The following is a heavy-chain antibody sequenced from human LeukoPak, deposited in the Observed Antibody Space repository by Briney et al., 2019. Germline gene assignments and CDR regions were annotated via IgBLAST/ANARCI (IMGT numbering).Heavy chain of an antibody. Sequence: GGSLRLSCTASGFTFGDYAMSWVRQAPGKGLEWVGFIRSKAYGGTTEYAASVKGRFTISRDDSKSIAYLQMNSLKTEDTAVYYCTREASSSFDYWGQGTLVTVSS. CDR1: GFTFGDYA. CDR2: IRSKAYGGTT. CDR3: TREASSSFDY. J-gene: IGHJ4*02. D-gene: IGHD6-6*01. V-gene: IGHV3-49*04.